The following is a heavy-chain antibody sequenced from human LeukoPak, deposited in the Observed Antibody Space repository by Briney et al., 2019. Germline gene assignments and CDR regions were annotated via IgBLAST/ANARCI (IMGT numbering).Heavy chain of an antibody. CDR2: IIPIFETP. CDR1: GGTFSSYA. CDR3: ARDGPPWNYDFWSGYYWWFDP. V-gene: IGHV1-69*06. J-gene: IGHJ5*02. D-gene: IGHD3-3*01. Sequence: SVKVSCKASGGTFSSYAISWVRQAPGQGLEWMGGIIPIFETPNYAQNFQGRVTITADKSTSTSYMELSSLRSDDTAVYYCARDGPPWNYDFWSGYYWWFDPWGQGTLVTVSS.